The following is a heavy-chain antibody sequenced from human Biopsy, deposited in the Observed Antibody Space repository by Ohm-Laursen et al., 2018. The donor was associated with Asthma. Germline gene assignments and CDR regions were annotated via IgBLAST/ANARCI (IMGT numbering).Heavy chain of an antibody. D-gene: IGHD3-9*01. Sequence: SSVKVSCKASGYNFISFAIHWVRQAPGQRLEWMGWVNTGNGDTKYSQKFRGRVAITRDTSASTAYMELRSLRSEDTATYYCARTYYDFLTGQVKDVFGVWGQGTMVTVSS. J-gene: IGHJ3*01. V-gene: IGHV1-3*04. CDR2: VNTGNGDT. CDR3: ARTYYDFLTGQVKDVFGV. CDR1: GYNFISFA.